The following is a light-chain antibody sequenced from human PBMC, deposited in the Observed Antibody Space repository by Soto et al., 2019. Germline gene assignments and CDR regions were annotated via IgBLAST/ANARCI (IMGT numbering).Light chain of an antibody. CDR2: DAS. J-gene: IGKJ5*01. Sequence: EIVFTQSPSTLSLPPGERASLSCRASQSVSSYLAWYQQKPGQAPRLLIYDASNRATGIPARFSGSGSGTEFTLTISSLHSEDFGVYYCQQRSNWPLFGQGTRLEIK. CDR3: QQRSNWPL. CDR1: QSVSSY. V-gene: IGKV3-11*01.